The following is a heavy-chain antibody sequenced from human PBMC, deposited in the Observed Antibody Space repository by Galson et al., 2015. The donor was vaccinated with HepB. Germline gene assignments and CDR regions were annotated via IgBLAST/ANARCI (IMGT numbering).Heavy chain of an antibody. V-gene: IGHV3-21*01. CDR1: GFTFSSYC. CDR3: AGGYCSSTSCYPGDPDAFDI. Sequence: SLRLSCAASGFTFSSYCMNWVRQAPGKGLEWVSSISSSSSYIYYADSVKGRFTISRDNAKNSLYLQMNSLRAEDTAVYYCAGGYCSSTSCYPGDPDAFDIWGQGTMVTVSS. D-gene: IGHD2-2*01. J-gene: IGHJ3*02. CDR2: ISSSSSYI.